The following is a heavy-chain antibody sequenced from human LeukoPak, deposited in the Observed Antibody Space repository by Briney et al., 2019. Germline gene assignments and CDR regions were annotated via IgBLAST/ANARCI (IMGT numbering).Heavy chain of an antibody. D-gene: IGHD5-18*01. Sequence: SETLSLTCAVYGGSFSGYYWSWIRQPPGKGLEWIGEINHSGSTNYNPSLKSRVTISVDTSKNQFSLNVNSVTAADTAVYYCARIGYSFRDDFWGQGTLVTVSS. CDR3: ARIGYSFRDDF. CDR1: GGSFSGYY. J-gene: IGHJ4*02. V-gene: IGHV4-34*01. CDR2: INHSGST.